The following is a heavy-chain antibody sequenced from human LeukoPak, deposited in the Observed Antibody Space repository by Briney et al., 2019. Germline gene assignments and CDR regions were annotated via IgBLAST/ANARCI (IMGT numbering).Heavy chain of an antibody. V-gene: IGHV3-11*04. CDR1: GFTFSDYY. CDR3: VRSRPSDTSGWSNPYFDY. CDR2: ISSSGSTI. J-gene: IGHJ4*02. Sequence: GGSLRLSCAASGFTFSDYYMSWIRQAPGKGLEWVSYISSSGSTIYYADSVKGRFTISRDNAKNSLYLQMNSLRAEDTAVYYCVRSRPSDTSGWSNPYFDYWGQGTLVTVSS. D-gene: IGHD3-22*01.